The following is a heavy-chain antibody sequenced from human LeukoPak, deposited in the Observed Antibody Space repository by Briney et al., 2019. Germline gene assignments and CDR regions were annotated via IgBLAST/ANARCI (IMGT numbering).Heavy chain of an antibody. CDR3: ARAVGCGSGLCYSVY. CDR2: INTNTGNP. J-gene: IGHJ4*02. CDR1: GYTFTTYA. D-gene: IGHD2-8*02. V-gene: IGHV7-4-1*02. Sequence: GASVTVSCKASGYTFTTYAINWVRQAPGQGLEWMGWINTNTGNPTYAQGFTGRFVFCLDTSVSTAYLQISSLKAEDSAVYYCARAVGCGSGLCYSVYWGQGTLVTVSS.